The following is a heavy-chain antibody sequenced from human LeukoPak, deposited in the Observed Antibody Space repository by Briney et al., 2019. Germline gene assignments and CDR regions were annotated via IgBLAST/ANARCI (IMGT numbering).Heavy chain of an antibody. CDR3: ARGGIAVAPSYV. CDR1: GFTFSTYT. Sequence: GGSLRLSCAASGFTFSTYTMNWVRQAPGKGLEWVSSISSSSGYIYYADSAKGRFTISGDNAKNSLYLQMNSLRAEDTAVLYCARGGIAVAPSYVWGKGTTVTVSS. V-gene: IGHV3-21*01. CDR2: ISSSSGYI. D-gene: IGHD6-19*01. J-gene: IGHJ6*04.